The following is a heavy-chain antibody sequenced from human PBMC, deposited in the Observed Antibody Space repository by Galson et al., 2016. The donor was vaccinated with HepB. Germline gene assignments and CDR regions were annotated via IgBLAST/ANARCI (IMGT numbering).Heavy chain of an antibody. D-gene: IGHD1-14*01. CDR3: ARQPNMCATTCYVDF. CDR2: ISYSGTT. V-gene: IGHV4-39*01. CDR1: GGSISSSDYY. J-gene: IGHJ4*02. Sequence: SETLSLTCTVSGGSISSSDYYWGWIRQPPGKGLDWIGSISYSGTTDYNPSHKSRVSISEDTSKNQFSLRLSSVTAADTAVYYCARQPNMCATTCYVDFWGRGTLVTVSA.